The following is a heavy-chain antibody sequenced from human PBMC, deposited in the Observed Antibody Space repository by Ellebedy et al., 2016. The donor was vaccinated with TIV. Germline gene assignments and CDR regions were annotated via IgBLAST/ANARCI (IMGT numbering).Heavy chain of an antibody. CDR2: INHSGIT. CDR3: ARDSGFQLLGN. V-gene: IGHV4-34*01. CDR1: GGSFSGYY. Sequence: SETLSLTCAVYGGSFSGYYWTWIRQSPGKGLEWIGEINHSGITNYNPSLKSRITISVDTSKNQFSLNLNSVTAADTAVYYCARDSGFQLLGNWGQGTLVTVSS. D-gene: IGHD3-10*01. J-gene: IGHJ4*02.